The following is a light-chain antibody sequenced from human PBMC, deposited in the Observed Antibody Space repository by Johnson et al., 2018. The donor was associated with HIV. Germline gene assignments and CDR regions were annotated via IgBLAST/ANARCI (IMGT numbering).Light chain of an antibody. Sequence: QSVLKQPPSVSAAPGQKVTISCSGSNSNIGSNYVSWYQQLPGTAPKLLIYDNNKRPSGIPDRFSGSKSGTSATLGITGLPTGDEADYYCGTWDSGLSGGLYLFGPGTKVTVL. CDR1: NSNIGSNY. CDR2: DNN. V-gene: IGLV1-51*01. CDR3: GTWDSGLSGGLYL. J-gene: IGLJ1*01.